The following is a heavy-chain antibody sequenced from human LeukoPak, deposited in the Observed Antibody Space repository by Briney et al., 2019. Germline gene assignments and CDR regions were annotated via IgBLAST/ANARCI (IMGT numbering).Heavy chain of an antibody. V-gene: IGHV4-61*05. CDR3: ARQPSGHYGKSGYYPYYFDY. CDR1: GGSISSSSYY. D-gene: IGHD3-22*01. J-gene: IGHJ4*02. CDR2: VFYDGGT. Sequence: PSETLSLTCTVSGGSISSSSYYWSWVRQPPGKGLERIGYVFYDGGTRYAASLESRVTISLDTSKNQFTMRLSSVTAADTAFYYCARQPSGHYGKSGYYPYYFDYWGQGALVTVSS.